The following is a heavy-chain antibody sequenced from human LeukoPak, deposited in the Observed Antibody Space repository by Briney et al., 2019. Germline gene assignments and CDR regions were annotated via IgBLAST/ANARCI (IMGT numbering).Heavy chain of an antibody. CDR1: GFTFDDYA. CDR2: ISWDGGST. V-gene: IGHV3-43D*03. D-gene: IGHD3-22*01. CDR3: AKDIVEDDSSGYCFDY. J-gene: IGHJ4*02. Sequence: GGSLRLSCAASGFTFDDYAMHWVRQAPGKGLEWVSLISWDGGSTYYADSVKGRFTISRDNSKNSLYLQMNSLRAEDTALYYCAKDIVEDDSSGYCFDYWGQGTLVTVSS.